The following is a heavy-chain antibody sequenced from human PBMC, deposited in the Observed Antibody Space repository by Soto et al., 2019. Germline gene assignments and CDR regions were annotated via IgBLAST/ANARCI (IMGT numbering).Heavy chain of an antibody. J-gene: IGHJ6*02. CDR3: ASSYQSGYYGMDV. D-gene: IGHD6-6*01. CDR1: GYSFTSYW. V-gene: IGHV5-51*01. Sequence: PGEPLKISCKGSGYSFTSYWIGWVRQMPGKGLEWMGIIYPGDSDTRYSPSFQGQVTISADKSISTAYLQWSSLKASDTAMYYCASSYQSGYYGMDVWGQGTTVTVSS. CDR2: IYPGDSDT.